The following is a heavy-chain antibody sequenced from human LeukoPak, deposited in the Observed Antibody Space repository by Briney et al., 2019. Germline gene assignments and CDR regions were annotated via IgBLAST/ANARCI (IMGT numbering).Heavy chain of an antibody. CDR1: GVTFSNDG. Sequence: GGSLRLSCAASGVTFSNDGMDWVRQAPGQGLEWVSSISGSSTYIYYADSVKGRFTISRDNAKSSLYLQMDSLRAEDTAVYYCARERACGASSCVAYYFDSWGQGTLVTVSS. V-gene: IGHV3-21*01. CDR2: ISGSSTYI. CDR3: ARERACGASSCVAYYFDS. D-gene: IGHD2-2*01. J-gene: IGHJ4*02.